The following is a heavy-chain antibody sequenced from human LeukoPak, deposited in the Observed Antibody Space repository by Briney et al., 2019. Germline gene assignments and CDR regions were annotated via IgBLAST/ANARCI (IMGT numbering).Heavy chain of an antibody. J-gene: IGHJ6*04. CDR3: ARAPSDIVVVPAAPPRYYYYGMDV. CDR1: GCSISSYY. V-gene: IGHV4-59*01. Sequence: SETLSLTCTVSGCSISSYYWSWIRQPLGKGLEWIGYIYYSGSTNYNPSLKSRVTISVDTSKNQFSLKLSSVTAADTAVYYCARAPSDIVVVPAAPPRYYYYGMDVWGKGTTVTVSS. CDR2: IYYSGST. D-gene: IGHD2-2*01.